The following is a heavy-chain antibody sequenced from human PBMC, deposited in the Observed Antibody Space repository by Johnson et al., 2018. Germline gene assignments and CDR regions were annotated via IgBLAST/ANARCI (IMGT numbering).Heavy chain of an antibody. V-gene: IGHV4-59*01. CDR3: ARAGMITKYGMDV. D-gene: IGHD3-16*01. CDR2: VYYTGST. CDR1: GGSISSYY. J-gene: IGHJ6*02. Sequence: QVQLQESGPGLVKPSETLSLKCTVSGGSISSYYWSWIRQSPGKGLEWIAYVYYTGSTHYNPSLESRVTISVDTSKNQLSLKMKSVTAADTAVYYCARAGMITKYGMDVWGQGTTVIVSS.